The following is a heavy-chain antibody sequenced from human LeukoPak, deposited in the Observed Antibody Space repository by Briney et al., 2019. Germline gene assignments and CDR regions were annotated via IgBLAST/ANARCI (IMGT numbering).Heavy chain of an antibody. D-gene: IGHD6-6*01. CDR1: GGSISTSSYY. CDR3: IIWRAARPHAFDI. J-gene: IGHJ3*02. CDR2: IYYNGST. V-gene: IGHV4-39*01. Sequence: SSETLSLTCTLSGGSISTSSYYLGWIRQPPGKGLEWFGSIYYNGSTYYHPSLKSRVPISVATSKHHFSLNLSSVTAADTAVYHCIIWRAARPHAFDIWGQGTMVTVSS.